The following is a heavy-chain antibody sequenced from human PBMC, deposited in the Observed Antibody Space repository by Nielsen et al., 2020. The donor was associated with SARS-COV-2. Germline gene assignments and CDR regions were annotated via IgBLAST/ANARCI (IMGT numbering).Heavy chain of an antibody. CDR3: AILPAGTVSFDI. V-gene: IGHV4-4*09. D-gene: IGHD2-2*01. J-gene: IGHJ3*02. Sequence: SETLSLTCAVSGGSIRNTYWGWIRQPPGTRLERIAYRDHSWRINYNPSLKSRATITANTSKDQISLKLRSLTTADTAVYYCAILPAGTVSFDIWDQGTMVTVS. CDR1: GGSIRNTY. CDR2: RDHSWRI.